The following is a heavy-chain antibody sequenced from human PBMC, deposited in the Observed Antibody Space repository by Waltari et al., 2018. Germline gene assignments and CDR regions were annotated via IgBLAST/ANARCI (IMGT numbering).Heavy chain of an antibody. CDR1: GFTFSSYS. D-gene: IGHD1-1*01. V-gene: IGHV3-21*01. CDR3: ARDPGQAWFDY. Sequence: EVQLVESGGGLVKPGGSLRLSCAASGFTFSSYSMNWVRQAPGKGLGWVSSISRSSSYIYYADSGKGRFTISRDNAKNSLYLQMSSLRAEDTAVYYCARDPGQAWFDYWGQGTLVTVSS. CDR2: ISRSSSYI. J-gene: IGHJ4*02.